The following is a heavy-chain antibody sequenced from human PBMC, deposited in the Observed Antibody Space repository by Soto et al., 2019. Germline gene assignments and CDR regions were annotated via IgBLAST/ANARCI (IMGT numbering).Heavy chain of an antibody. D-gene: IGHD3-10*01. CDR3: ASVGYGGHKSSVISMECGY. CDR2: IYYSGCT. CDR1: GRSISSGDYC. J-gene: IGHJ4*01. Sequence: SDTLSLTGTISGRSISSGDYCWSSLRQPPGEGAVWMRFIYYSGCTYCGPSLNRRVTISADTSKMQFSLKLSSVTAADTAMYCCASVGYGGHKSSVISMECGYWGRGTVVT. V-gene: IGHV4-30-4*02.